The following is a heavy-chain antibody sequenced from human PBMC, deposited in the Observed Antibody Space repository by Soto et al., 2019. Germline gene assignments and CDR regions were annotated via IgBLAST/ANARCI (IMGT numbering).Heavy chain of an antibody. J-gene: IGHJ4*02. V-gene: IGHV4-31*03. Sequence: SETLSLTCTVSGGSISSGGYYWSWIRQHPGKGLEWIGYIYYSGSTYYNPSLKSRVTISVDTSKNQFSLKLSSVTAADTAVYYCARASRGRLDYWGQGTLVTSPQ. D-gene: IGHD1-26*01. CDR3: ARASRGRLDY. CDR1: GGSISSGGYY. CDR2: IYYSGST.